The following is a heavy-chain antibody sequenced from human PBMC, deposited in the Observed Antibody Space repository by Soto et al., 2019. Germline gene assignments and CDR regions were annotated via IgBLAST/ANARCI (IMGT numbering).Heavy chain of an antibody. CDR2: ISCSGGST. J-gene: IGHJ4*02. CDR3: AKADDSSGYCLDY. Sequence: GGSLRLSCAASGFTFSSYAMSWFRQAPGKGLEWVSAISCSGGSTYYADSVKGRFTISRDNSKNTLYLQMNSLRAEDTAVYYCAKADDSSGYCLDYWGQGTLVTVSS. V-gene: IGHV3-23*01. CDR1: GFTFSSYA. D-gene: IGHD3-22*01.